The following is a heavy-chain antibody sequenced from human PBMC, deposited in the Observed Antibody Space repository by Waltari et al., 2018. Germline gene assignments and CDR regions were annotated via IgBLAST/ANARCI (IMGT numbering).Heavy chain of an antibody. Sequence: EVQLVDSGGGLVQPGGSLILSCAASVLTFRCYIVKWVPQAPGKGLEWVSTVTGGTSTIYHYADSVKGRFTVSRDNAKNSLYLQMNGLREEDTAVYYCAREDNVNAKRAMDVWGKGTTVTVSS. CDR2: VTGGTSTI. CDR1: VLTFRCYI. CDR3: AREDNVNAKRAMDV. V-gene: IGHV3-48*02. J-gene: IGHJ6*04. D-gene: IGHD1-20*01.